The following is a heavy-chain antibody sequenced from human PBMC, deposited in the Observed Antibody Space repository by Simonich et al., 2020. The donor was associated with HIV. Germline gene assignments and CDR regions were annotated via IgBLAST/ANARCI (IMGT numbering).Heavy chain of an antibody. Sequence: EVQLVESGGGLVQPGRSLRLSCSASGFTFDNYAMHWVRQAPGKGLEWVAGNNWNSGKIAYADAVKGRFTISRDNAKNSLYLQMNSLRPEDMALDYCARGRMRDDRGADFDYWGQGTRVTVSS. CDR1: GFTFDNYA. CDR3: ARGRMRDDRGADFDY. D-gene: IGHD3-10*02. J-gene: IGHJ4*02. CDR2: NNWNSGKI. V-gene: IGHV3-9*03.